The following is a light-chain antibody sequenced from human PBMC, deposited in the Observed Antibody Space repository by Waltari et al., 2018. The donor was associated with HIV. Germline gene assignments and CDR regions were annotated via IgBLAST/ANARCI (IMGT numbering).Light chain of an antibody. CDR3: QSYDSSLSDSVV. CDR1: SSNIRAGYD. CDR2: TNS. J-gene: IGLJ2*01. Sequence: QSVLTQPPSVSGAPGQRVTISCTGSSSNIRAGYDVHWYQPLPGTAPKLLIYTNSNRPSGVPDRFSGSKSGTSASLAITGLQADDEAHYYCQSYDSSLSDSVVFGGGTTLTVL. V-gene: IGLV1-40*01.